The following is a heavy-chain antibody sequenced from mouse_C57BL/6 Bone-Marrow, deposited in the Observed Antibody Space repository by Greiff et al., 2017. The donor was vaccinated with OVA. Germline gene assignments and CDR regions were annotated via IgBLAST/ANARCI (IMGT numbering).Heavy chain of an antibody. V-gene: IGHV1-76*01. CDR2: IYPGSGNI. CDR3: ARSERLRDYFDY. CDR1: GYTFTDYY. Sequence: VQLQQSGAELVRPGASVKLSCKASGYTFTDYYISWVKQRPGQGLEWIARIYPGSGNIYYNEKFTGKATLTAEKSSSTAYMQLSSRTSDYSAVYFCARSERLRDYFDYWGQGTTLTVSS. D-gene: IGHD2-2*01. J-gene: IGHJ2*01.